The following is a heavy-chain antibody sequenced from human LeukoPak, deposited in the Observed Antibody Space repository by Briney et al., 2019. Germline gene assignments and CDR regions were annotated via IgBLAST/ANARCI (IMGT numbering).Heavy chain of an antibody. Sequence: GGSLRLSCAASAFTFSSYSMNWVRQAPGKGLEWVSVIYSGGSTYYADSVKGRFTISRDNSKNTLYLQMNSLRAEDTAVYYCAREGYCSSTSCYTLGDAFDIWGQGTMVTVSS. CDR2: IYSGGST. CDR1: AFTFSSYS. J-gene: IGHJ3*02. D-gene: IGHD2-2*02. V-gene: IGHV3-53*01. CDR3: AREGYCSSTSCYTLGDAFDI.